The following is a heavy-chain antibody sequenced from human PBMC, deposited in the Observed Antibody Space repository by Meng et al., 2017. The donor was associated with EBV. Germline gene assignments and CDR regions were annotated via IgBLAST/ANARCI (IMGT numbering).Heavy chain of an antibody. D-gene: IGHD6-6*01. V-gene: IGHV3-73*02. Sequence: VQVVVRGAGVDVTETCLTVNGASYGSRFTGSGLHWTRLASATGLELVWSIRSNTKSCATAYAQYFTGRFVISGDTSASTAYLHMSSLKSEDTAVYYCTRFCRPLGYWGQGTLVTVSS. CDR2: IRSNTKSCAT. J-gene: IGHJ4*02. CDR1: GSRFTGSG. CDR3: TRFCRPLGY.